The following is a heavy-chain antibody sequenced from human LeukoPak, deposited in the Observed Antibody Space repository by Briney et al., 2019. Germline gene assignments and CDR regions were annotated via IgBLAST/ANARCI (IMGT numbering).Heavy chain of an antibody. J-gene: IGHJ4*02. D-gene: IGHD2-8*02. Sequence: SETLSLTCTVSGGSISSYYWSWIRQPPGKGLEWIGYIYYSGSTNYNPSLKSRVTISVDTSKNQFSLKLSSVTAADTAVYYCARFHVTGRLFDYWGQGTLVTVSS. CDR1: GGSISSYY. CDR3: ARFHVTGRLFDY. V-gene: IGHV4-59*08. CDR2: IYYSGST.